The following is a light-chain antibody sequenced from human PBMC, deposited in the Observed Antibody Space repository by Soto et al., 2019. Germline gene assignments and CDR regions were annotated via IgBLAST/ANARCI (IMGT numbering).Light chain of an antibody. CDR3: QSYDSRHVV. CDR1: SSNIGAGYD. V-gene: IGLV1-40*01. CDR2: GNS. J-gene: IGLJ2*01. Sequence: QSVLTQPPSVSGAPGQRVTISCTGSSSNIGAGYDVHWYQQLPGTAPKLLIYGNSKRPSGVPDRFSGSKSGTSASLAITGLQAEDEADYYCQSYDSRHVVFGGGTKVTVL.